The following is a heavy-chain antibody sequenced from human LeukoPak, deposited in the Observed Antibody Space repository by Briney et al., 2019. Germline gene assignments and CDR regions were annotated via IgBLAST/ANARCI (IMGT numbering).Heavy chain of an antibody. CDR2: KSYDVSNK. Sequence: EGSLRLSCAASGFTFSSYCMHCVRQAPDRGREGGEVKSYDVSNKYYANSVKCRFTFSRDNSNNTLYWQMNSLRGEDTAVYYFAKDHCSGGSCPFDYWGEGTLVTVSS. D-gene: IGHD2-15*01. CDR1: GFTFSSYC. V-gene: IGHV3-30*18. J-gene: IGHJ4*02. CDR3: AKDHCSGGSCPFDY.